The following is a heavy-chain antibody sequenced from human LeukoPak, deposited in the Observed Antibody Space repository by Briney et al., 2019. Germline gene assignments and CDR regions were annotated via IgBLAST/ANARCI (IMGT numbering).Heavy chain of an antibody. CDR2: TNPNSGNT. J-gene: IGHJ4*02. Sequence: SVKVSCKVSGYTLTELSMHWVRQAPGKRREWVGWTNPNSGNTPYAQKFHGRVTMTRNNSKNTAYMELGSLRSEDSAVYYCARAARLDYWGRGPLVTVSS. CDR1: GYTLTELS. CDR3: ARAARLDY. V-gene: IGHV1-8*01.